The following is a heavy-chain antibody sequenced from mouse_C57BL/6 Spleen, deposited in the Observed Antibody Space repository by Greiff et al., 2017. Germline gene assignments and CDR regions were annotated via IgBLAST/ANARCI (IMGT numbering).Heavy chain of an antibody. Sequence: EVQVVESGGGLVKPGGSLKLSCAASGFTFSSYAMSWVRQTPEKRLEWVATISDGGSYTYYPDNVKGRFTISRDNAKNNLYLQMSHLKSEDTAMYYCARDPDYGSSPYYFDYWGQGTTPTVSS. CDR1: GFTFSSYA. J-gene: IGHJ2*01. V-gene: IGHV5-4*01. CDR3: ARDPDYGSSPYYFDY. D-gene: IGHD1-1*01. CDR2: ISDGGSYT.